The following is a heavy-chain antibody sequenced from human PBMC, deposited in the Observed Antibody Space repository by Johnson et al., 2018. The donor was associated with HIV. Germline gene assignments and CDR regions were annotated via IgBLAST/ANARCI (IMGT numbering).Heavy chain of an antibody. D-gene: IGHD1-26*01. CDR2: IYSGGST. Sequence: MLLVESGGGLVQPGRSLRLSCAASGFTFSSYDMHWVRQAPGKGLEWVSVIYSGGSTYYADSVKGRFTISRDNSKNTLYLQMNSLRAEDTAVYYCAREGVSGSYYDAFDLWGQGTMVTVSS. V-gene: IGHV3-66*02. CDR1: GFTFSSYD. CDR3: AREGVSGSYYDAFDL. J-gene: IGHJ3*01.